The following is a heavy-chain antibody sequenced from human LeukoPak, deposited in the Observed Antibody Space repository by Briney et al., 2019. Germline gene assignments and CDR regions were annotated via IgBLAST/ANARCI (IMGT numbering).Heavy chain of an antibody. J-gene: IGHJ3*02. V-gene: IGHV3-30-3*01. CDR3: ARDGLGTDMVPKPSDAFDI. D-gene: IGHD4/OR15-4a*01. CDR2: ISYDGSNK. Sequence: GGSLRLSCAASGFTFSSYAMHWVRQAPGKGLEWVADISYDGSNKYYADSVKGRFTISRDSSKNALYLQMNSLRAEDTAVYYCARDGLGTDMVPKPSDAFDIWGQGTMVTVSS. CDR1: GFTFSSYA.